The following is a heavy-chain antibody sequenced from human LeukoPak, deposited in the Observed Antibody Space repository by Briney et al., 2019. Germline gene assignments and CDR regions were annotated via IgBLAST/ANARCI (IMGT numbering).Heavy chain of an antibody. CDR2: LSGSGITT. J-gene: IGHJ4*01. CDR1: GFTFSNSA. V-gene: IGHV3-23*01. D-gene: IGHD6-19*01. CDR3: AKGIYSSGWSYFDY. Sequence: GGSLRLSCAASGFTFSNSAMSWARQAPAKGLEWVSTLSGSGITTYYADSVKGRFTISRDNSKNTLYLQMNSLRAEDTAVYYCAKGIYSSGWSYFDYWGHGTLVTVSS.